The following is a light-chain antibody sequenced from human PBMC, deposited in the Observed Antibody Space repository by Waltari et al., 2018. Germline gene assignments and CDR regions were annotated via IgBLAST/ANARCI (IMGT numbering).Light chain of an antibody. Sequence: QSALTQPPSASGSPGQSVTISCTGTSSYFGVYNYVSWYQHHPGKAPNLMIYEVNKRPSGVPDRFSGSKSAHTASLTVSGLQAEDEADYYCSSYAGTNNVVFGGGTKLTVL. CDR3: SSYAGTNNVV. J-gene: IGLJ3*02. CDR1: SSYFGVYNY. V-gene: IGLV2-8*01. CDR2: EVN.